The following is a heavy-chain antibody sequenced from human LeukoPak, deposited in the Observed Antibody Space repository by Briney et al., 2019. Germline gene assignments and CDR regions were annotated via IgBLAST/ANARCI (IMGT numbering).Heavy chain of an antibody. CDR2: NNPNGGGT. D-gene: IGHD3-22*01. Sequence: ASVRVSCKASGYTLTTPYIHWVRQAPGQGLGWMGWNNPNGGGTNDAQEFLGRVTMTRDTFISTSYMELSRLKADDTAVYYCARGWGYDGRGQNWLDPWGQGTLVIVSS. J-gene: IGHJ5*02. CDR1: GYTLTTPY. CDR3: ARGWGYDGRGQNWLDP. V-gene: IGHV1-2*02.